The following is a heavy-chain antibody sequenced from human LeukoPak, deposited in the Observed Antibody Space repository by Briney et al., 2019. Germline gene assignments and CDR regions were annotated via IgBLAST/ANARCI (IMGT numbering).Heavy chain of an antibody. CDR1: GVTFTDAR. Sequence: GRSLRLSCATSGVTFTDARMSWVRQAPGKGLEWVGRIKTKRDGATIDYAAPVKGRFTISSDESENTLYLQMNSLKTEDTAVYYCTTVDYGGKAAMVQNAPFDYWGQGTLVTVSS. CDR2: IKTKRDGATI. D-gene: IGHD5-18*01. V-gene: IGHV3-15*01. J-gene: IGHJ4*02. CDR3: TTVDYGGKAAMVQNAPFDY.